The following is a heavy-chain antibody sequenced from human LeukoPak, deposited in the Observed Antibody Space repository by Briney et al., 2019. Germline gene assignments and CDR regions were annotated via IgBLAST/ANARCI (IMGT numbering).Heavy chain of an antibody. Sequence: PSETLSLTCTVSGDSIIGHYWSWIRQSPGKGLEWIGYIYNTVDTAYNPSLKSRVTVSVDMSKKQFSLRLTSVTAADTAVYYCARRRYYDSSGYNPTYYFDSWGQGILVTV. V-gene: IGHV4-59*11. D-gene: IGHD3-22*01. CDR2: IYNTVDT. CDR1: GDSIIGHY. J-gene: IGHJ4*02. CDR3: ARRRYYDSSGYNPTYYFDS.